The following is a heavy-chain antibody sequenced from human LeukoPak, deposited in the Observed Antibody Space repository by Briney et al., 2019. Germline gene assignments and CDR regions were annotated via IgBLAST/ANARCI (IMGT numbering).Heavy chain of an antibody. CDR2: IYYSGST. V-gene: IGHV4-39*01. D-gene: IGHD3-9*01. Sequence: SETLSLTCTVSGGSISSSSYYWGWIRQPPGTGLEWIGSIYYSGSTSYNPSLKSRVTISVDASKNQFSLKLSSVTAADTAVYYCARHGRYYDILTGYYNWFDPWGQGTLVTVSS. CDR1: GGSISSSSYY. CDR3: ARHGRYYDILTGYYNWFDP. J-gene: IGHJ5*02.